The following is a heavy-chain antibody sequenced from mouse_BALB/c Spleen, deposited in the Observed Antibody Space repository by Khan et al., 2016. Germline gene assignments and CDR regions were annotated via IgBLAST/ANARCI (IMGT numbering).Heavy chain of an antibody. V-gene: IGHV7-3*02. CDR3: ARDIQDLWYFDV. J-gene: IGHJ1*01. Sequence: EVELVESGGGLVQPGDSLRLSCATSGFTFSDYYLSWVRQPPGKALEWLGCTRKKAKGYTAEYSASVKGRFTISRDNSQSILYLQMNNLKSDDSSTSYCARDIQDLWYFDVWCAGTTVTVSS. CDR1: GFTFSDYY. CDR2: TRKKAKGYTA.